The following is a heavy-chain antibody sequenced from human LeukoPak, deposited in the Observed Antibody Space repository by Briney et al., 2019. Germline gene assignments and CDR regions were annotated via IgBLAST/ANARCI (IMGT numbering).Heavy chain of an antibody. CDR2: INPNSGGT. Sequence: ASVKVSCKASRYTFTGYYMHWVRQAPGQGLEWMGWINPNSGGTNYAQKFQGRVTMTGDTSISTAYMELSRLRSDDTAVYYCARGERWLQFGAFDIWGQGTMVTVSS. J-gene: IGHJ3*02. V-gene: IGHV1-2*02. CDR1: RYTFTGYY. D-gene: IGHD5-24*01. CDR3: ARGERWLQFGAFDI.